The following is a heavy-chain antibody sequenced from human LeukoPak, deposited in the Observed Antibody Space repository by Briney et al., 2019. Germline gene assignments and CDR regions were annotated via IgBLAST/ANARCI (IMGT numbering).Heavy chain of an antibody. D-gene: IGHD1-14*01. Sequence: ASVKVSCKASGYTFISYYLHWVRQAPGRGLEWMGIINPSGGSTSYAQKFQGRVTMTRDTSTSTVYMELSSLRAEDTALYHCARRAGLTGSSSLSAFDIWGQGTMVTVSS. CDR1: GYTFISYY. V-gene: IGHV1-46*01. J-gene: IGHJ3*02. CDR3: ARRAGLTGSSSLSAFDI. CDR2: INPSGGST.